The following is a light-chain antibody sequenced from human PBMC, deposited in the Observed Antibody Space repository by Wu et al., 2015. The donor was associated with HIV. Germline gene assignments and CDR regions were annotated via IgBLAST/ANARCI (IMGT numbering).Light chain of an antibody. Sequence: EIVLTQSPGTLSLSPGEGATLSCRASQSVTSSYVTWYQQKPGQAPRVVIYGGSTRATGIPDRFSGSASGTDFTLTISSLQPEDVATYYXQKYNTAPWTFGQGTKVEMK. CDR2: GGS. J-gene: IGKJ1*01. V-gene: IGKV3-20*01. CDR3: QKYNTAPWT. CDR1: QSVTSSY.